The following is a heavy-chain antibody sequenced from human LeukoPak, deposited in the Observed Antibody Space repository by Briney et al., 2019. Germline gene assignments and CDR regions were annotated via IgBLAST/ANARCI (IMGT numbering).Heavy chain of an antibody. Sequence: GVSVKVSCKASGYTFTSYGISWVRQAPGQGLEWIGWISGYYGNTDSAQNLQGRVTMTRDTSTSTAYMELRSLTSDDTAVYYCARRGPVGGGWGFDYWGQGTLVTVSS. V-gene: IGHV1-18*01. D-gene: IGHD6-19*01. CDR3: ARRGPVGGGWGFDY. CDR1: GYTFTSYG. CDR2: ISGYYGNT. J-gene: IGHJ4*02.